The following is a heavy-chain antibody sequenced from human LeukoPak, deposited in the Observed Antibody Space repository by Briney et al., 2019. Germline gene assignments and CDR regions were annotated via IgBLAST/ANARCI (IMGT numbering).Heavy chain of an antibody. J-gene: IGHJ4*02. V-gene: IGHV3-7*01. CDR3: ARGRYGGNSYYFDY. D-gene: IGHD4-23*01. Sequence: GGSLRLSCAASGFTFSNYWMSWVRQAPGKGLEWVANIRQRGSDKYYVDSVKGRFTISRDNAENSLYLQVNSLRAEDKAVYYCARGRYGGNSYYFDYWGQGTLVTVSS. CDR1: GFTFSNYW. CDR2: IRQRGSDK.